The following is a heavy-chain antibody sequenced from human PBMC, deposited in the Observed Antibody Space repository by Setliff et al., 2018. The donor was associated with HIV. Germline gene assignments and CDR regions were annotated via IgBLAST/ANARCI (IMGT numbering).Heavy chain of an antibody. CDR2: IYTSGST. Sequence: SETLSLTCTASGGSISSGSYYWSWIRQPAGKGLEWSGRIYTSGSTNYNPSLKSRVTISVDTSKNQFSLELSSVTAADTAVYYCARDLGLGTMVRGVTTGYGMDVWGQGTTVTVS. V-gene: IGHV4-61*02. CDR1: GGSISSGSYY. CDR3: ARDLGLGTMVRGVTTGYGMDV. J-gene: IGHJ6*02. D-gene: IGHD3-10*01.